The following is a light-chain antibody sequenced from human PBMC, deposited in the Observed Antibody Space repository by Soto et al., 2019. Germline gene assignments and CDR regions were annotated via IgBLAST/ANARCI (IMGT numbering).Light chain of an antibody. CDR3: HQRSNWPWT. J-gene: IGKJ2*01. V-gene: IGKV3-11*01. Sequence: EIVLTQSPATLSLSPGERATLSCRASQSVSSYLAWYQQKPGQAPRLLIYDASTRATGIPARFSGSGSGTAYTLTISSLEPEDFAVDYCHQRSNWPWTFGQGTKLDIK. CDR2: DAS. CDR1: QSVSSY.